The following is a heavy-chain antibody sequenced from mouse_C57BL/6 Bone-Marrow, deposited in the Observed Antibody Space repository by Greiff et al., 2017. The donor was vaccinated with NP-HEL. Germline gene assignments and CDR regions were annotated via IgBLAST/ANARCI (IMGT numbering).Heavy chain of an antibody. CDR3: ARLGGNCEGDWFAY. CDR1: GYTFTNYW. V-gene: IGHV1-63*01. Sequence: QVQLQQSGAELVRPGTSVKMSCKASGYTFTNYWIGWVKQRPGHGLEWIGDIYPGGGYTNYNEKFKGKATLTADKSSSTAYMQFSSLTSEDSAIYYCARLGGNCEGDWFAYWGQGTLVTVSA. J-gene: IGHJ3*01. CDR2: IYPGGGYT. D-gene: IGHD2-1*01.